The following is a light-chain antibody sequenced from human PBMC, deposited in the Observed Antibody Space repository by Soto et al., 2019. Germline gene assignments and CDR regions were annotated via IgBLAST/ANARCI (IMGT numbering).Light chain of an antibody. Sequence: AIHMTQSPSSLSTSVGDRVTITCRASQGIRSDVAWYQQKSGKAPKLLIYAASSLQSGVPSRFSGSGSGTDFTLTISSLQPEDFATYYCLQDYNYPYTFGQGTKLEIK. J-gene: IGKJ2*01. CDR2: AAS. CDR1: QGIRSD. V-gene: IGKV1-6*01. CDR3: LQDYNYPYT.